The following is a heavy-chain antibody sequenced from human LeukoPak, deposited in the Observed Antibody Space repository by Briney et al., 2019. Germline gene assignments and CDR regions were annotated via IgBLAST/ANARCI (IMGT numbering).Heavy chain of an antibody. CDR3: ARAAAVAGDLDY. V-gene: IGHV3-74*01. J-gene: IGHJ4*02. Sequence: PGGSLRLSCAASGFTFSTYNMNWVRQAPGKGLVWVSRINSDGSSTSYADSVKGRFTISRDNAKNTLYLQMNSLRAEDTAVYYCARAAAVAGDLDYWGQGTLVTVSS. CDR1: GFTFSTYN. CDR2: INSDGSST. D-gene: IGHD6-19*01.